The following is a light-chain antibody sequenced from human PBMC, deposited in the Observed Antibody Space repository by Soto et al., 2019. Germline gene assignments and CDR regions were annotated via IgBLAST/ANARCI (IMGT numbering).Light chain of an antibody. Sequence: MVMTQSPATLSVSPGERATLSCRASQSVSSNLAWYQQKPGQAPRLLIYGASTRATGVSARFSGSGSGTEFTLTISSLQSEDFAVYYCQQYNNWLQTFGQGTKVDIK. V-gene: IGKV3-15*01. CDR3: QQYNNWLQT. CDR1: QSVSSN. CDR2: GAS. J-gene: IGKJ1*01.